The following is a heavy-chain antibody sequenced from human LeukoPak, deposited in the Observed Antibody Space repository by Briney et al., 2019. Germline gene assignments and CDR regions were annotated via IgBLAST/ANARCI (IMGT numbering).Heavy chain of an antibody. D-gene: IGHD3-10*01. J-gene: IGHJ4*02. V-gene: IGHV4-59*01. CDR3: ARDSADYYGSGSYTDY. CDR1: GGSISSYY. CDR2: NYYSGST. Sequence: SETLSLTCTVSGGSISSYYWSWIRQPPGKGLEWIGYNYYSGSTNYNPSLKSRVTISIETSKSQFSLKMSSVTAADTAVYYCARDSADYYGSGSYTDYWGQGTLVTVSS.